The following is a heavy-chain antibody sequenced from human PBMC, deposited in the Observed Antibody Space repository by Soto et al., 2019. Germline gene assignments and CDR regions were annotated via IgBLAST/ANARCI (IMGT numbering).Heavy chain of an antibody. CDR2: IAYEGSNK. J-gene: IGHJ5*02. CDR3: AGDSLAVGQSPPGFDP. Sequence: VSQAHATVLEWVAVIAYEGSNKYYAVSVKGRFTISRDNSKSTLYLQMNSLRAEDTAVYYCAGDSLAVGQSPPGFDPWGQGTL. D-gene: IGHD3-10*01. V-gene: IGHV3-30-3*01.